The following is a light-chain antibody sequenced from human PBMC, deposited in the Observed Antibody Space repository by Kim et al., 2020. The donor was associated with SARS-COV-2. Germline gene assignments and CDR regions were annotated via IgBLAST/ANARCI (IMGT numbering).Light chain of an antibody. V-gene: IGLV8-61*01. Sequence: QTVVTQEPSFSVSPGGTVTLTCGLSSGSVSTSYYPSWYQQTPGQAPRTLIYSTNTRSSGVPDRFSGSILGNKAALTSTGAQADDVSDYYCVLYMGSGISVFGGGTKLTVL. J-gene: IGLJ2*01. CDR1: SGSVSTSYY. CDR3: VLYMGSGISV. CDR2: STN.